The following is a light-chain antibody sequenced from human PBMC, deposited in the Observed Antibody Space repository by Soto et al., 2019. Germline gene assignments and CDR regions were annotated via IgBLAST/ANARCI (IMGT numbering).Light chain of an antibody. Sequence: PGERATLSCRTSLSVSVYLDWYQQKPGQAPRLLISDASNRATGIPARFSGSGSGTDFTLTINRLEPEDFAVYYCQQYGRSVPITFGQGTRLEIK. CDR1: LSVSVY. CDR3: QQYGRSVPIT. CDR2: DAS. J-gene: IGKJ5*01. V-gene: IGKV3-20*01.